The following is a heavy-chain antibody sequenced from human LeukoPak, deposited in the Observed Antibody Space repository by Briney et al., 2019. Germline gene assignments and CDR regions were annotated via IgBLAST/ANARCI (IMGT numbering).Heavy chain of an antibody. D-gene: IGHD1-20*01. Sequence: SETLSLTCAVYGGSFSGYYWSWIRQPPGKGLEWLGEINHSGSSNYNPSLKSRVTISVDTSKNQFSLMLNSVTAADTAVYYCARDKFNWNDGYFDYWGQGSLVTVSS. CDR2: INHSGSS. CDR3: ARDKFNWNDGYFDY. V-gene: IGHV4-34*01. J-gene: IGHJ4*02. CDR1: GGSFSGYY.